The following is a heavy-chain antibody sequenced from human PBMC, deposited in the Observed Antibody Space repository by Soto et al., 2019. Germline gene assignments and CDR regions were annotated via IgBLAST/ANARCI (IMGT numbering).Heavy chain of an antibody. D-gene: IGHD4-4*01. J-gene: IGHJ6*02. CDR3: ARGTVTVDYYYYCMDV. CDR2: IIPIFGTA. CDR1: GGTFSSYA. Sequence: QVQLVQSGAEVKKPGSSVKVSCKASGGTFSSYAISWVRQAPGQGREWMGGIIPIFGTANYAQKFQGRVTITADEYTSTAYMELRSLRSEDTAVYYCARGTVTVDYYYYCMDVWGQGTTVTVSS. V-gene: IGHV1-69*01.